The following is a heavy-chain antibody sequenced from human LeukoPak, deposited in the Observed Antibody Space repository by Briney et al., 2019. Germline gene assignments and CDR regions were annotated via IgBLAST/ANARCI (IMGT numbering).Heavy chain of an antibody. CDR1: GGTFSSYA. CDR2: IIPIFGTA. J-gene: IGHJ3*02. V-gene: IGHV1-69*13. CDR3: ARDPNLEWGDAFDI. Sequence: SLKVSCKASGGTFSSYAICWVRQAPGQGLDWMGGIIPIFGTASYAQKFQGRVTITADESTSTAYMELSSLRSEDTAVYYCARDPNLEWGDAFDIWGQGTMVTVSS. D-gene: IGHD1-26*01.